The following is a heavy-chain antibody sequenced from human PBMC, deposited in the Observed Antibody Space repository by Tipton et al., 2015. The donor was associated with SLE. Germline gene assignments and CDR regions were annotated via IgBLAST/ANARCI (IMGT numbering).Heavy chain of an antibody. D-gene: IGHD2-8*01. Sequence: TLSLTCSVSGGSIGYYYWNWIRQPPGKGLEWIGYVFYSGSTNYNPSFRGRVTMSVDTSKIQFSLRLNSVTAADTAIYYCARDRGVYWYFDLWGRGTLVTVSS. CDR2: VFYSGST. V-gene: IGHV4-59*01. J-gene: IGHJ2*01. CDR3: ARDRGVYWYFDL. CDR1: GGSIGYYY.